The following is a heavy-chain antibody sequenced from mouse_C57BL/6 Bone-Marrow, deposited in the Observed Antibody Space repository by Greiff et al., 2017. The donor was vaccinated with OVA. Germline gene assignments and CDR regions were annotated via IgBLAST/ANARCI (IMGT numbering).Heavy chain of an antibody. D-gene: IGHD2-3*01. Sequence: VQLQQSGTVLARPGASVKMSCKTSGYTFTSYWMHWVNQRPGQGLEWIGAIYRGNSDTSYNQRFKGKAKLPAVKSASTAYMELSSLTNRDSAVYYCTRRFYDGYWSWFAYWGQGTLVTVSA. V-gene: IGHV1-5*01. CDR3: TRRFYDGYWSWFAY. CDR2: IYRGNSDT. J-gene: IGHJ3*01. CDR1: GYTFTSYW.